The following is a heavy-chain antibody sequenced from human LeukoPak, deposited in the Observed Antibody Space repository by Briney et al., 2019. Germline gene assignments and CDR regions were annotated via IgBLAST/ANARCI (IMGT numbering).Heavy chain of an antibody. CDR1: GFTFSSYS. Sequence: GGSLRLSCAASGFTFSSYSMNWVRQAPGKGLEWVSSISSSSSYIYYADSVKGRFTISRDNAKNSLYLQMNSLRAEDTAVYYCARDRGWDGYPLDYWGQGTLVTVSS. J-gene: IGHJ4*02. CDR3: ARDRGWDGYPLDY. CDR2: ISSSSSYI. V-gene: IGHV3-21*01. D-gene: IGHD5-18*01.